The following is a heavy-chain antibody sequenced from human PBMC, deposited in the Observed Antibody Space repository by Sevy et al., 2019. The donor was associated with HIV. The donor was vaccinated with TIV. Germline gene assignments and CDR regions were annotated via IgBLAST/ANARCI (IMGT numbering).Heavy chain of an antibody. CDR1: GFTFSRYW. J-gene: IGHJ6*02. V-gene: IGHV3-7*03. Sequence: GGSLRLSCAASGFTFSRYWMTWVRQAPGKGLEWVANIKVDGSEKYYVDSVKGRFTISRDKAKNSLYLQMNSLRVEDTALYYCARDCSSTTCLWGLDVWGQGTTVTVSS. CDR3: ARDCSSTTCLWGLDV. CDR2: IKVDGSEK. D-gene: IGHD2-2*01.